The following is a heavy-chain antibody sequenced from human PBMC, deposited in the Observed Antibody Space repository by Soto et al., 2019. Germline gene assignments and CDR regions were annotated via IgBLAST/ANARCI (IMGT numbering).Heavy chain of an antibody. CDR2: IFYLGSS. CDR3: ARHSLALRKNNWFDP. J-gene: IGHJ5*02. D-gene: IGHD3-3*02. CDR1: GDSIISSDFY. V-gene: IGHV4-39*01. Sequence: KASETLSLTCTVSGDSIISSDFYWGWVRQPPGKGLEWIGSIFYLGSSYYNPSLKSRVTMSVDTSKSQFSLRLRSVTAADTALYFCARHSLALRKNNWFDPWGQGIMVTVSS.